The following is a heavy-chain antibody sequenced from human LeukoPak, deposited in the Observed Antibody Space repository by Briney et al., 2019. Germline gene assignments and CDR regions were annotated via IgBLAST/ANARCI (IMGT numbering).Heavy chain of an antibody. CDR2: ISSSSSYI. D-gene: IGHD2-2*01. J-gene: IGHJ4*02. CDR3: ARESSTSYAFDY. Sequence: GGALRLSCAASGCTFSSYSRNWVRQAPGKGVEWVSPISSSSSYIYYADSVKGGFTISRDNAKNSLYLQMNSLRAEDPAVYYCARESSTSYAFDYWGQGTPVTVSS. CDR1: GCTFSSYS. V-gene: IGHV3-21*01.